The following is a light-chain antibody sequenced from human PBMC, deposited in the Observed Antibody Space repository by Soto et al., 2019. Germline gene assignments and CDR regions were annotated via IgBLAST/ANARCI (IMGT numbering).Light chain of an antibody. CDR1: SNDIGGYNY. Sequence: QSVLAQPASGYGSTGRSITIPCTGTSNDIGGYNYVSWYQQFPGKAPKLIIYDVTNRPSGVSFRFSGSKSGNTASLTISGLQAEDEAGYHCSSYSSTSTRRLFGAGTKVTVL. J-gene: IGLJ1*01. V-gene: IGLV2-14*03. CDR2: DVT. CDR3: SSYSSTSTRRL.